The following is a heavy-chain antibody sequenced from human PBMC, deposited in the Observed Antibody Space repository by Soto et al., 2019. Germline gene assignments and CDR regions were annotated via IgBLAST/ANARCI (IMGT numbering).Heavy chain of an antibody. V-gene: IGHV3-72*01. CDR3: ARGGYCSSTSCYTDYYGMDV. D-gene: IGHD2-2*02. J-gene: IGHJ6*02. CDR2: TRNKANSYTT. Sequence: EVQLVESGGGLVQPGGSLRLSCAASGLTFSDHYMDWVRQAPGKGLEWVGRTRNKANSYTTEYAASVKGRFTISRDDSKNSLYLQMNSLKTEDTAVYYCARGGYCSSTSCYTDYYGMDVWGQGTTVTVSS. CDR1: GLTFSDHY.